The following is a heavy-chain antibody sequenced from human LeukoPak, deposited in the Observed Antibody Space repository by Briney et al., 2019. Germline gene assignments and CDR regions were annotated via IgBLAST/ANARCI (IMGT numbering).Heavy chain of an antibody. CDR2: LYYSGSTT. D-gene: IGHD6-6*01. J-gene: IGHJ6*03. V-gene: IGHV4-59*01. CDR3: ARMVFSSSGLIDYYYYMDV. Sequence: SETLSLTCTVSGGPISTYYWSWIRQPPGKGLEWIAYLYYSGSTTKYNPSLKSRATISLDTSKNQLFLNLNSVTAADTAAYHCARMVFSSSGLIDYYYYMDVWGRGTTVTVSS. CDR1: GGPISTYY.